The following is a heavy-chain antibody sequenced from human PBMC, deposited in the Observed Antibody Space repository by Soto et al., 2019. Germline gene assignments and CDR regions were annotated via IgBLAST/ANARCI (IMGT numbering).Heavy chain of an antibody. Sequence: ASVKVSCKASGYTFTSCDINWVRQATGQGLEWMGWMNPNSGNTGYAQKFQGRVTMTRNTSISTAYMELSSLRSEDTAVYYCAREGSSFGSGSYYAYYYYGMDVWGQGTTVTVSS. CDR2: MNPNSGNT. D-gene: IGHD3-10*01. J-gene: IGHJ6*02. V-gene: IGHV1-8*01. CDR3: AREGSSFGSGSYYAYYYYGMDV. CDR1: GYTFTSCD.